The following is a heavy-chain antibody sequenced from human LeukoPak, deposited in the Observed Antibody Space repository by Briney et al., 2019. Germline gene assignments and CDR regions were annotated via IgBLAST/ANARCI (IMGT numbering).Heavy chain of an antibody. CDR3: ARDDRRWGCSGGSCYGLNY. Sequence: SETLSLTCTVSGGSISSSSYYWGWIRQPPGKGLEWIGSIYYSGSTYYNPSLKSRVTISVDTSKNQFSLKLSSVTAADTAVYYCARDDRRWGCSGGSCYGLNYWGQGTLVTVSS. V-gene: IGHV4-39*07. J-gene: IGHJ4*02. D-gene: IGHD2-15*01. CDR2: IYYSGST. CDR1: GGSISSSSYY.